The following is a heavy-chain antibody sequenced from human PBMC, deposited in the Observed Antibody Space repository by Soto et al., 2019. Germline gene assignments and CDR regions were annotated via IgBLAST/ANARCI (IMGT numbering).Heavy chain of an antibody. CDR3: ARHGGPYQLISDYDI. D-gene: IGHD2-2*01. CDR2: IYYSGST. Sequence: QLQLQESGPGLVRPSETLSLTCTVSGVSISSSRYYWGWIRQPPGKGLTWIGSIYYSGSTYYNPSLKSRAIRGVVTSTNQFSLKLSSVTAAETAVYYCARHGGPYQLISDYDIWGQGTMVTVSS. J-gene: IGHJ3*02. CDR1: GVSISSSRYY. V-gene: IGHV4-39*01.